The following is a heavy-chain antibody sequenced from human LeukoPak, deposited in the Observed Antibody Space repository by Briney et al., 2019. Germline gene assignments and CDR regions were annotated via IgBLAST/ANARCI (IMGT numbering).Heavy chain of an antibody. CDR1: GFVFSDYG. CDR2: VRYHGSNE. J-gene: IGHJ4*02. D-gene: IGHD5-12*01. CDR3: AKESDSGYHSEGPKY. Sequence: GGSLRLSCAASGFVFSDYGMHWVRQAPGKGLQWVAFVRYHGSNEYYADSVKGRFTISRDNSKNTLYLQMNSLRAEDTAVYSCAKESDSGYHSEGPKYWGLGTQVTVSS. V-gene: IGHV3-30*02.